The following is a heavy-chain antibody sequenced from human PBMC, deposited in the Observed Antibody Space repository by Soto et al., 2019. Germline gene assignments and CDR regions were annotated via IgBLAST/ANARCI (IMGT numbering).Heavy chain of an antibody. J-gene: IGHJ4*02. CDR3: VRQRGNYFDF. CDR2: IDYVGST. CDR1: GDSINSRY. D-gene: IGHD3-10*01. V-gene: IGHV4-59*11. Sequence: PSETLSLTCSVSGDSINSRYWSWIRQPPGKGLEWIGYIDYVGSTNYAPSLQSRVTMSLDTSKNQVSLKLRYVTAADTAVYYCVRQRGNYFDFWGQGTLVTSPQ.